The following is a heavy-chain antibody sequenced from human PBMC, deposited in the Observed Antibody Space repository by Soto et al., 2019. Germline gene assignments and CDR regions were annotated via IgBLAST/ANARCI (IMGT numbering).Heavy chain of an antibody. CDR3: ANRSSLTLSGTSGYIFDH. CDR1: LFSLTTTGEG. V-gene: IGHV2-5*01. CDR2: IYWNDDR. D-gene: IGHD3-22*01. Sequence: XGPTLVNPTQTLTLTCAFSLFSLTTTGEGVAWIRQSPGKALEWLALIYWNDDRRYSPSLKSRLTVTRDTSKDQVVLTLTNMDPVDSGTYFCANRSSLTLSGTSGYIFDHWGQGTPVTVSS. J-gene: IGHJ4*02.